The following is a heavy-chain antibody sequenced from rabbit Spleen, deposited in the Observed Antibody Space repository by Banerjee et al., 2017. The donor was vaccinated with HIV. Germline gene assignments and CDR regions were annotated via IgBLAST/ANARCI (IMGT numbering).Heavy chain of an antibody. CDR1: GFSFSNEYV. J-gene: IGHJ6*01. D-gene: IGHD1-1*01. CDR2: INSFSGRP. CDR3: VRDSSSSFSSYGMDL. Sequence: SLEESGGDLVKPEGSLTLTCTASGFSFSNEYVMCWVRQAPGKGLEWIACINSFSGRPVYATWVNGRFTISKASWTTVTLHMTGLTAADTATYFCVRDSSSSFSSYGMDLWGQGTLVTVS. V-gene: IGHV1S40*01.